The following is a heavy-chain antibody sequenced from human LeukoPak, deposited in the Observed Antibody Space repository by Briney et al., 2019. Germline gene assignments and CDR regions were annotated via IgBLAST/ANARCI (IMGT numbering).Heavy chain of an antibody. CDR2: ISYDGSNK. V-gene: IGHV3-30-3*01. CDR1: GSTFSSYA. Sequence: GRSLRLSCAASGSTFSSYAMHWVRQAPGKGLEWVAVISYDGSNKYYADSVKGRFTISRDNSKNTLYLQMNSLRAEDTAVYYCARDLPGGGDWGQGTLVTVSS. J-gene: IGHJ4*02. CDR3: ARDLPGGGD. D-gene: IGHD3-16*01.